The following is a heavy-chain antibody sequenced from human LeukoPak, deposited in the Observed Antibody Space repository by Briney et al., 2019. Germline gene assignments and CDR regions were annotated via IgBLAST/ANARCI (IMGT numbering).Heavy chain of an antibody. J-gene: IGHJ4*02. D-gene: IGHD6-25*01. CDR1: GFTFSNYA. Sequence: GGSLRLSCTASGFTFSNYAMHWIRRAPGKGLEWVAVISHNGYDNYYADSLKGRFSISRDKSKNTPYLQVNSLRAEDTAVYYCVRDRREAYSSGWSRDFDYWGQGTLVTVSS. CDR2: ISHNGYDN. V-gene: IGHV3-30*03. CDR3: VRDRREAYSSGWSRDFDY.